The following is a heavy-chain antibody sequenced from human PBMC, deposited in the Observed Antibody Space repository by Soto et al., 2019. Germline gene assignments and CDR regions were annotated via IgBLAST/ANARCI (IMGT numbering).Heavy chain of an antibody. D-gene: IGHD4-17*01. J-gene: IGHJ5*02. CDR1: GDSISSYY. Sequence: QVQLQESGPGLVKPSETLSLTCTVSGDSISSYYWSWIRHPPGRGLEWIGYIYYSRSSTNYNHPLKSPVTLAVDPSKSQFSLELASVTAADTAIYYCALERAAETTYGWFVPWGQGTLVTVSS. V-gene: IGHV4-59*01. CDR2: IYYSRSST. CDR3: ALERAAETTYGWFVP.